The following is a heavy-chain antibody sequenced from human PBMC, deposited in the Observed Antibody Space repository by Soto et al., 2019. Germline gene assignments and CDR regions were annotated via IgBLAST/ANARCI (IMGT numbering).Heavy chain of an antibody. CDR2: IRNKANSYSR. J-gene: IGHJ4*02. CDR3: ARAGVTDHRYFEY. V-gene: IGHV3-72*01. Sequence: PGGSLRLSCAASGFTFSDHYMDWVRQAPGKGLEWAGRIRNKANSYSREYAASVQGRFTISRDESKDSLYLQMNSLKTEDTAVYYCARAGVTDHRYFEYWGQGTLVTVSS. CDR1: GFTFSDHY. D-gene: IGHD2-21*02.